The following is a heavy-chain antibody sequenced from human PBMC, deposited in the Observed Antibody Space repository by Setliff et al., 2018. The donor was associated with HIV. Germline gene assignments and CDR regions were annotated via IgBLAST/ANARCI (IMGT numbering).Heavy chain of an antibody. V-gene: IGHV5-51*01. CDR2: IYPGDSAT. J-gene: IGHJ4*02. CDR1: GYSFTSYW. D-gene: IGHD3-16*01. CDR3: ARLSSRIGDLGPPFDY. Sequence: GESLKISCTGSGYSFTSYWIGWVRQMPGKGLKWMGIIYPGDSATSYSPSFQGQVTISADKSISTAYLQWSSLKASDTAMYYCARLSSRIGDLGPPFDYWGQGTLVTVSS.